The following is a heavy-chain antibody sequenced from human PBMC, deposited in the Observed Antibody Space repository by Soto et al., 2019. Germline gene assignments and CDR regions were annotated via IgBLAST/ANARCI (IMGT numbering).Heavy chain of an antibody. CDR2: ISYDGSQK. CDR3: ARDRYEFCSYGMDD. Sequence: GGSLRLSCAASGFNLSGFGVHWVRQAPGKGLEWVAVISYDGSQKDNADSVKGRFTISRDNSKTAVYLQMNGLRPEDTAVYYWARDRYEFCSYGMDDWGQGTPVTVSS. J-gene: IGHJ6*01. D-gene: IGHD3-16*01. CDR1: GFNLSGFG. V-gene: IGHV3-30*01.